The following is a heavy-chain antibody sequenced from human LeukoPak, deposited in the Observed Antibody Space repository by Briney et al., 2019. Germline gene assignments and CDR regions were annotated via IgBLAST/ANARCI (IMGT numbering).Heavy chain of an antibody. CDR1: GGSFSGYY. J-gene: IGHJ4*02. Sequence: SSETLSLTCAVYGGSFSGYYWSWIRQPPGKGLERIGEINHSGSTNYNPSLKSRVTISVDTSKNQFSLKLSSVTAADTAVYYCARGRLRYCSGGSCPSTSFDYWGQGTLVTVSS. D-gene: IGHD2-15*01. V-gene: IGHV4-34*01. CDR2: INHSGST. CDR3: ARGRLRYCSGGSCPSTSFDY.